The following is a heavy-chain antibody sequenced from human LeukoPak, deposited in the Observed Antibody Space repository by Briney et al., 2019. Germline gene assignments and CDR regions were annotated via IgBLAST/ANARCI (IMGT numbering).Heavy chain of an antibody. CDR3: ARASQTPAIAAAGTGGWFDP. J-gene: IGHJ5*02. V-gene: IGHV4-4*07. D-gene: IGHD6-13*01. CDR2: IYTSGST. Sequence: SETLSLTCTVSGGSISSYYWSWIRQPAGKGLEWIGRIYTSGSTNYNPSLKSRVTMSVDTSKNQFSLKLSSVTAADTAVYYCARASQTPAIAAAGTGGWFDPWGQGTLVTVSS. CDR1: GGSISSYY.